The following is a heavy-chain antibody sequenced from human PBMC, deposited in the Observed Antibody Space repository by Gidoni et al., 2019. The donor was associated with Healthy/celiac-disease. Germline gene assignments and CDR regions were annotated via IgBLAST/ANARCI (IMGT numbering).Heavy chain of an antibody. J-gene: IGHJ4*02. CDR1: GGSISSSSYY. D-gene: IGHD3-9*01. Sequence: QLQLQESGPGLVKLSETLSLTCTVSGGSISSSSYYWGWIRQPPGKGLEWIGSIYYSGSTYYNPSLKSRVTISVDTSKNQFSLKLSSVTAADTAVYYCARLFLTQYGIPEDYWGQGTLVTVSS. V-gene: IGHV4-39*01. CDR2: IYYSGST. CDR3: ARLFLTQYGIPEDY.